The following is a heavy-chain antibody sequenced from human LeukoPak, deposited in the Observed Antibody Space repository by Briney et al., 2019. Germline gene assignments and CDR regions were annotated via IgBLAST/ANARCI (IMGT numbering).Heavy chain of an antibody. J-gene: IGHJ6*02. D-gene: IGHD2-2*01. CDR1: GYTFTSYG. CDR2: INPNSGGT. V-gene: IGHV1-2*06. CDR3: AREKVRQSGMDV. Sequence: ASVKVSCKASGYTFTSYGISWVRRAPGQGLEWMGRINPNSGGTNYAQKFQGRVTMTRDTSISTAYMELSRLRSDDTAVYYCAREKVRQSGMDVWGQGTTVTVSS.